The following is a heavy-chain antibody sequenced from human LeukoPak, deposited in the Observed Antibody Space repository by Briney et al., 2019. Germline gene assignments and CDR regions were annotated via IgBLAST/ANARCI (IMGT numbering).Heavy chain of an antibody. CDR1: GFSFSNYG. D-gene: IGHD1-1*01. V-gene: IGHV3-30*03. CDR2: LVYDGFYK. CDR3: ARDGRGLTDYYYGMDV. Sequence: GGSLRLSCAASGFSFSNYGMHWVRQAPGKGLEWVALLVYDGFYKYYADSVKGRFTISRDNSKNTLYLQMNSLRAEDTAVYYCARDGRGLTDYYYGMDVWGQGTTVTVSS. J-gene: IGHJ6*02.